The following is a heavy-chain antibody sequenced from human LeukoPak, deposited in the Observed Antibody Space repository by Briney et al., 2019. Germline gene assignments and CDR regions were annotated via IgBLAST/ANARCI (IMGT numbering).Heavy chain of an antibody. D-gene: IGHD5-24*01. CDR1: GYTLSKLS. V-gene: IGHV1-24*01. J-gene: IGHJ4*02. Sequence: AASVKVSCNVSGYTLSKLSMHWVRQAPGKGLEWMGGFDPEHSETIYAQKLQGRVTMTEDTSTETAYMELSALRSEDTAVYYCAGGSRRDGYDYWGQGTLVTVSS. CDR2: FDPEHSET. CDR3: AGGSRRDGYDY.